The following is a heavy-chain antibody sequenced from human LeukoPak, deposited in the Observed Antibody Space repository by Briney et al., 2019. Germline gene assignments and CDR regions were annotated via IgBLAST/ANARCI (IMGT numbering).Heavy chain of an antibody. D-gene: IGHD2-2*01. CDR1: GGSISSSSYY. J-gene: IGHJ6*02. CDR2: INHSGST. Sequence: PSETLSLTCTVSGGSISSSSYYWGWIRQPPGKGLEWIGEINHSGSTNYNPSLKSRVTISVDTSKNQFSLKLSSVTAADTAVYYCARAIVVVPAAPRDGMDVWGQGTTVTVSS. CDR3: ARAIVVVPAAPRDGMDV. V-gene: IGHV4-39*07.